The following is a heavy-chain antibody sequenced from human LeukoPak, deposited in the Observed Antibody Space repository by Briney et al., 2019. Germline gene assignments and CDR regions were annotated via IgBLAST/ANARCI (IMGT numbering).Heavy chain of an antibody. Sequence: GGSLRLSCAASGFTFDDYAMHWVRQAPGKGLEWVSGISWNSGSIGYADSVKGRFTISRDNAENSLYLQMNSLRAEDTALYYCAKATHGYCTNGVCFPNWFDPWGQGTLVTVSS. CDR1: GFTFDDYA. V-gene: IGHV3-9*01. J-gene: IGHJ5*02. CDR2: ISWNSGSI. D-gene: IGHD2-8*01. CDR3: AKATHGYCTNGVCFPNWFDP.